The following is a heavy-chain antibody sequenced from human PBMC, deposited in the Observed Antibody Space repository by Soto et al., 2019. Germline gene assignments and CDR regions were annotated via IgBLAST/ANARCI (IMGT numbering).Heavy chain of an antibody. CDR1: GFTFSSYG. J-gene: IGHJ6*02. CDR2: ISYDGSNK. D-gene: IGHD2-15*01. V-gene: IGHV3-30*18. Sequence: QVQLVESGGGVVQPGRSLRLSCAASGFTFSSYGMHWVRQAPGKGLEWVAVISYDGSNKYYADSVKGRFTISRDNSKNTLYLQMNSLSAEDTAVYYCAKDQASIVVVVAATRDYGMDVWGQGTTVTVSS. CDR3: AKDQASIVVVVAATRDYGMDV.